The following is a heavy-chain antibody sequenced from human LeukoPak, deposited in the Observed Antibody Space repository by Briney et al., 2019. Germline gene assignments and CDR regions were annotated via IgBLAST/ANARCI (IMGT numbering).Heavy chain of an antibody. J-gene: IGHJ4*02. CDR2: IDCSGDSP. D-gene: IGHD6-19*01. CDR3: TRNSGWYGIS. V-gene: IGHV3-23*01. Sequence: GGSLRLSCTGAGCTRSSWEMRWIRQAPGKGREWGSSIDCSGDSPYYADSVKGGFTTSRDNSKNIVYLQLSTLRPEDTAVYYCTRNSGWYGISWGQGTLVTVSS. CDR1: GCTRSSWE.